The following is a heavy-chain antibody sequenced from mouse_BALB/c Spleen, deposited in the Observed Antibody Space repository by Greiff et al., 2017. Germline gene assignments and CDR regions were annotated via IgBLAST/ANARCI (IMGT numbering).Heavy chain of an antibody. CDR1: GFSLTSYG. V-gene: IGHV2-9*02. CDR2: IWAGGST. D-gene: IGHD2-14*01. CDR3: AAYYRYDKVFAY. Sequence: QVQLKESGPGLVAPSQSLSITCTVSGFSLTSYGVHWVRQPPGKGLEWLGVIWAGGSTNYNSALMSRLSISKDNSKSQVFLKMNSLQTDDTAMYYCAAYYRYDKVFAYWGQGTLVTVSA. J-gene: IGHJ3*01.